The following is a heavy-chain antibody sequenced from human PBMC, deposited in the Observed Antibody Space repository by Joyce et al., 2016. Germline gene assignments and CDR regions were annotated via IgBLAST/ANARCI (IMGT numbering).Heavy chain of an antibody. V-gene: IGHV3-30*03. J-gene: IGHJ4*02. Sequence: QVQLVESGGGVVQPGRSLRLSCAASGFTFSNYGMHLVRQAPGKGLEWVAVISYDGSNKYYVDSVKGRFTISRDNSKNTLYLQMNSLRPEDTAVYYCARALGWDSNSCHDYWGQGTLVTVSS. CDR1: GFTFSNYG. CDR2: ISYDGSNK. D-gene: IGHD6-13*01. CDR3: ARALGWDSNSCHDY.